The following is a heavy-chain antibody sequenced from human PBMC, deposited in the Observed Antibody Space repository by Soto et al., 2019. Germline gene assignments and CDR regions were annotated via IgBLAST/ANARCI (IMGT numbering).Heavy chain of an antibody. CDR2: IWYDGSNK. V-gene: IGHV3-33*01. CDR3: ARVHRRYSSGWYPRVGSSDAFDI. J-gene: IGHJ3*02. D-gene: IGHD6-19*01. CDR1: GFTFSSYG. Sequence: GGSLRLSCAASGFTFSSYGMHWVRQAPGKGLEWVAVIWYDGSNKYYADSVKGRFTISRDNSKNTLYLQMNSLRAEDTAVYYCARVHRRYSSGWYPRVGSSDAFDIWGQGTMVTVSS.